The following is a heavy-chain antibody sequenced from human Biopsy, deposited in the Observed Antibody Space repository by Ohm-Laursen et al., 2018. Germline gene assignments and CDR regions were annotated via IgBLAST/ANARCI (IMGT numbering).Heavy chain of an antibody. CDR1: GFTFSDYA. D-gene: IGHD1-26*01. CDR2: ISGSGGNT. V-gene: IGHV3-23*01. J-gene: IGHJ4*02. Sequence: SLRLSCAASGFTFSDYAMNWVRQAPGKGLEWVSTISGSGGNTYYADSVRGRFTVSRDGSKSTLYLQMSSLRAEDTAVYYCARDRREHYQFDHWGQGTRVTVSS. CDR3: ARDRREHYQFDH.